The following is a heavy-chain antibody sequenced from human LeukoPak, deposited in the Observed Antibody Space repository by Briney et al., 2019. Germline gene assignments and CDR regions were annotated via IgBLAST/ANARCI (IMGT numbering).Heavy chain of an antibody. D-gene: IGHD3-3*01. V-gene: IGHV3-21*01. Sequence: GGSLRLSCAASGFTFSSYSMNWVRQAPGKGLEWVSSISSSSSYIYYADSVKGRFTISRDNAKNSLYLQMNSLRAEDTAVHYCAREAYYDFWSGSDGYMDVWGKGTTVTVSS. J-gene: IGHJ6*03. CDR3: AREAYYDFWSGSDGYMDV. CDR2: ISSSSSYI. CDR1: GFTFSSYS.